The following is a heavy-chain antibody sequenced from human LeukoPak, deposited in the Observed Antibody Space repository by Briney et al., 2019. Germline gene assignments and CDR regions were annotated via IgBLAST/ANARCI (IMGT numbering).Heavy chain of an antibody. J-gene: IGHJ5*02. CDR3: TTQKYNWNYGVWFDP. Sequence: PGGSLRLSCAASGFTFSNAWMSWVRQAPGKGLEWVGRIKSKADGGTTDYAAPVKGRFTISRDDSKNTLYLQMNSLKTEDTAVYYCTTQKYNWNYGVWFDPWGQGTLVTVSS. CDR1: GFTFSNAW. D-gene: IGHD1-7*01. V-gene: IGHV3-15*01. CDR2: IKSKADGGTT.